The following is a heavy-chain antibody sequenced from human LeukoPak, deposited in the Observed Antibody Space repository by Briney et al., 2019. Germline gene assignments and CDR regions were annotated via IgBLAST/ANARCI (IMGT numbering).Heavy chain of an antibody. D-gene: IGHD3-22*01. J-gene: IGHJ4*02. CDR2: ISWNSGSI. CDR1: GFSFDDYA. V-gene: IGHV3-9*01. CDR3: AKDGVLKYDGSGYYPN. Sequence: GRSLRLSCAASGFSFDDYAMHWVRQAPGKGLEWVSGISWNSGSIGYADSVKGRFTISRDNAKNSLYLQMNSLRAEDTALYYCAKDGVLKYDGSGYYPNWGQGTLVTVSS.